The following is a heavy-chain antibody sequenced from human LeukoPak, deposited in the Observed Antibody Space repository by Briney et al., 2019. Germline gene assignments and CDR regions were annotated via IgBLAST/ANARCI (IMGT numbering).Heavy chain of an antibody. V-gene: IGHV4-30-4*01. Sequence: PSETLSLTCTVSGGSISSGDYYWSWIRQSPGKGLEWIGYIYYSGSTYYNPSLKSRVTISVDTSKNQFSLKLSSVTAADTAVYYCARDSRYNEYYYYGMDVWGQGTTVTVS. D-gene: IGHD2/OR15-2a*01. CDR2: IYYSGST. J-gene: IGHJ6*02. CDR3: ARDSRYNEYYYYGMDV. CDR1: GGSISSGDYY.